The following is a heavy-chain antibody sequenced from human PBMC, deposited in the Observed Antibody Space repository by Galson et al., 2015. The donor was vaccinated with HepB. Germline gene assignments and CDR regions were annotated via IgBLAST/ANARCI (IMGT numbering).Heavy chain of an antibody. V-gene: IGHV4-39*01. CDR2: IYYSGSI. CDR1: GGSISSSSYY. Sequence: LTCTVSGGSISSSSYYWGWIRQPPGKGLEWIGIIYYSGSIYYNPSLKSRVTISVDTSKNQFSLKLSSVTAADTAVYYCARHPDVFDIWGQGTMVTVSS. CDR3: ARHPDVFDI. J-gene: IGHJ3*02.